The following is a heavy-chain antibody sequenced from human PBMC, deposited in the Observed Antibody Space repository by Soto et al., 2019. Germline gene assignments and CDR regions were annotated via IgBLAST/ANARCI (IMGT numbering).Heavy chain of an antibody. CDR2: ISYDGSNK. CDR1: CLAVSSYS. Sequence: PXGSLSISFAASCLAVSSYSMDWVRQDPGKGLEGVAVISYDGSNKYYADSVKGRFTISRDNSKNTLYLQMNSLRAEDTAVYYCAREGGWTYVPVRTYYYGMDVWGQGTTLNVSS. V-gene: IGHV3-30-3*01. CDR3: AREGGWTYVPVRTYYYGMDV. J-gene: IGHJ6*02. D-gene: IGHD3-16*01.